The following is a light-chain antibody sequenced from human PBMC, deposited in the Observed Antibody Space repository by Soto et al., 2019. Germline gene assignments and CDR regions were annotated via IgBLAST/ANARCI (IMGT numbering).Light chain of an antibody. Sequence: IGLKQSPGTVSLSPGERATLSCRASQSVSSSYLAWYQQKPGQAPRLLIYGASSRATGIPDRFSGSGSGTDFTLTISRLEPEDFAVYYCQQYGSSPQWTFGQVTNVDIK. CDR2: GAS. CDR3: QQYGSSPQWT. V-gene: IGKV3-20*01. CDR1: QSVSSSY. J-gene: IGKJ1*01.